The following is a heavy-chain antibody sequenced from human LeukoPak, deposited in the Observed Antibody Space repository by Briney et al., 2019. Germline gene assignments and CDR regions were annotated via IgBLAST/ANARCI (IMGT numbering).Heavy chain of an antibody. Sequence: GGSLRLSCAASGFTFSSYGMHWVRQAPGKGLEWVAFIRYDGSNKYYADSVKGRFTISRDNSKNTLYLQMNSLRAEDTAVYYCAKDVGYSGSYPEYFQHWGQGTLVTVSS. D-gene: IGHD1-26*01. J-gene: IGHJ1*01. CDR2: IRYDGSNK. CDR1: GFTFSSYG. V-gene: IGHV3-30*02. CDR3: AKDVGYSGSYPEYFQH.